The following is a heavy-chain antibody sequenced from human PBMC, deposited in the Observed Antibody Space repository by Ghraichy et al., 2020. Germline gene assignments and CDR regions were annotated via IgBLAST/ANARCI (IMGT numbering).Heavy chain of an antibody. J-gene: IGHJ5*02. V-gene: IGHV1-18*01. CDR1: GYTFTSYG. CDR3: ARDPGCSGGSCYSNWFDP. D-gene: IGHD2-15*01. CDR2: ISAYNGNT. Sequence: ASVKVSCKASGYTFTSYGISWVRQAPGQGLEWMGWISAYNGNTNYAQKLQGRVTMTTDTSTSTAYMELRSLRSDDTAVYYCARDPGCSGGSCYSNWFDPWGQGTLVTVS.